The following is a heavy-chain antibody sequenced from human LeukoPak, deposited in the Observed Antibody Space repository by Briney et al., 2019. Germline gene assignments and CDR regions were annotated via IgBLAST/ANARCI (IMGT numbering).Heavy chain of an antibody. CDR1: GHTFTSYD. CDR2: ISAYNGNT. D-gene: IGHD6-13*01. CDR3: ATAPLPPYSGRWYQALAY. J-gene: IGHJ4*02. V-gene: IGHV1-18*01. Sequence: ASVRLSCDASGHTFTSYDISWVRQAPGQGPEWMGWISAYNGNTNYAQKLQGRVTMTTDTCTNTAYMELRTLRSDDSAVYFCATAPLPPYSGRWYQALAYWGQGTLVTVSS.